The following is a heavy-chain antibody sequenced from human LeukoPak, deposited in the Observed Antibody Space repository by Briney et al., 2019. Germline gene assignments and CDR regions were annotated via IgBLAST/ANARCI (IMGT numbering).Heavy chain of an antibody. V-gene: IGHV1-2*06. CDR3: AKAYSPLVDTAMVLGY. D-gene: IGHD5-18*01. CDR1: GYTFTGYY. CDR2: INPNSGGT. J-gene: IGHJ4*02. Sequence: ASVKVSCKASGYTFTGYYMHWVRQAPGQGLEWMGRINPNSGGTNYAKKFQGRVTMTRDTSISTAYMELSRLRSDDTAVYYCAKAYSPLVDTAMVLGYWGQGTLVTVSS.